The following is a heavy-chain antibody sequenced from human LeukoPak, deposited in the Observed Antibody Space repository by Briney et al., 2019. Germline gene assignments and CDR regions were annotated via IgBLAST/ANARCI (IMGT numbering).Heavy chain of an antibody. CDR3: ATVNTWWPPDY. D-gene: IGHD2-15*01. CDR2: INAGNGNT. J-gene: IGHJ4*02. V-gene: IGHV1-3*01. CDR1: GYTFTSYA. Sequence: ASVKVSCKASGYTFTSYAMHWVRQAPGQRLEWMGWINAGNGNTKYSQEFQGRVTMTTDTSTSTAYMELRSLRSDDTAVYYCATVNTWWPPDYWGQGTLVTVSS.